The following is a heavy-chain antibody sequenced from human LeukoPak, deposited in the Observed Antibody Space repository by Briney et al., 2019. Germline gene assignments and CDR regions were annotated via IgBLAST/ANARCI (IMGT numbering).Heavy chain of an antibody. D-gene: IGHD5-24*01. CDR3: AKDFDGYNRGNAFDI. Sequence: PGGSLRLSCAASGLTFSSYGMSWVRQAPGRGLEWVSAISTTGGTTYYADSVRGRFTISRDNSKNTLYLQMNSLRAEDTAVYYCAKDFDGYNRGNAFDIWGQGTMVTVSS. V-gene: IGHV3-23*01. CDR1: GLTFSSYG. CDR2: ISTTGGTT. J-gene: IGHJ3*02.